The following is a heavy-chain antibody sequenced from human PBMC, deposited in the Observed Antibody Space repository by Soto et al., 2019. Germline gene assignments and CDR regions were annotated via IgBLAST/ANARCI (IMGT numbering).Heavy chain of an antibody. CDR2: INAGNGDP. V-gene: IGHV1-3*01. J-gene: IGHJ4*02. D-gene: IGHD5-12*01. CDR1: GISYTTYA. Sequence: VQLVQSGAEVKKPGASVRISCTASGISYTTYAIHWVGQAPGQGLEWMGWINAGNGDPRYSQRFQGRVTLTRDTSAPTTYMALSSLRSEDTSIYYCARAISGYVTWGQGTLVTVSS. CDR3: ARAISGYVT.